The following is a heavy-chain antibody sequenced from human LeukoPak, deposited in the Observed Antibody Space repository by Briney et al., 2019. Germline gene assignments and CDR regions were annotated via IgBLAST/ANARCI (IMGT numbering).Heavy chain of an antibody. J-gene: IGHJ4*02. CDR3: ARNPPNWNYWRFDY. D-gene: IGHD1-7*01. CDR2: ISAYNGNT. V-gene: IGHV1-18*01. CDR1: GYTFTSYG. Sequence: ASVKVSCKASGYTFTSYGISWVRQAPGQGLEWMGWISAYNGNTNYAQKLQGRVTMTTDTSTSTAYMELRSLRSDDTAVYYCARNPPNWNYWRFDYWGQGTLVTVSS.